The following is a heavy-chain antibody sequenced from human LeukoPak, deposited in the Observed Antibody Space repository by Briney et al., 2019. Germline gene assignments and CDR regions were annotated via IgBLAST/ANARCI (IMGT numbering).Heavy chain of an antibody. CDR1: GFTFSSYA. Sequence: GGSLRLSCAASGFTFSSYAISWVRQAPGKGLERVSAISGSGGNTYYADSVKGRFTISRDNSKNTLYLLMNSLRAEDTAVYYCAKASRSSGSSRPFDYWGQGTLVTVSS. J-gene: IGHJ4*02. CDR3: AKASRSSGSSRPFDY. CDR2: ISGSGGNT. V-gene: IGHV3-23*01. D-gene: IGHD1-26*01.